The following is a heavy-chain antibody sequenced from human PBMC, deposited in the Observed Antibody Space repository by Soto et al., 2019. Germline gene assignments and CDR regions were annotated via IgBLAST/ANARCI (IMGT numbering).Heavy chain of an antibody. V-gene: IGHV4-38-2*01. CDR3: ARSGDDYGSYVDC. D-gene: IGHD4-17*01. CDR1: GYSVSDGYY. Sequence: SETLSLTCVVSGYSVSDGYYLGWIRQPPGKGLEWIGSINRSEKTYYNPSLKSRLTISVDTSKNQISLTLSSVTAADTAIYYCARSGDDYGSYVDCWGQGTLVTVSS. J-gene: IGHJ4*02. CDR2: INRSEKT.